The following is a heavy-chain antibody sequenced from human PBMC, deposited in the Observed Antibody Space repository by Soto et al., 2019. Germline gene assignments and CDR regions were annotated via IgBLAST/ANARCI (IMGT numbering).Heavy chain of an antibody. V-gene: IGHV3-23*01. CDR2: ISGNSGFT. Sequence: PGGSLRLSCADSGFTFSNDATNWVRQAPGKGLEWVSGISGNSGFTYYTDSVKGRFTISRDNSKNTLYLQMNSLRAEDTAVYYCARDRFKQWLPSLSQSNPRSPMYYFDYWGQGTLVTVSS. CDR3: ARDRFKQWLPSLSQSNPRSPMYYFDY. CDR1: GFTFSNDA. D-gene: IGHD6-19*01. J-gene: IGHJ4*02.